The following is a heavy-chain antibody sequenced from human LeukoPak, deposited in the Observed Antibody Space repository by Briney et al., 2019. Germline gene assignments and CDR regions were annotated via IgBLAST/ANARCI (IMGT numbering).Heavy chain of an antibody. CDR2: IYHSGST. D-gene: IGHD6-13*01. CDR3: ASAGSHKHRLAAPADY. CDR1: GGSISSSGYY. V-gene: IGHV4-30-2*01. J-gene: IGHJ4*02. Sequence: PSETLSLTCTVSGGSISSSGYYWSWVRQPPGKGLEWIGYIYHSGSTYYNPSLKSRVTISVDRSKNQFSLKLSSVTAADTAVYYCASAGSHKHRLAAPADYWGQGTLVTVSS.